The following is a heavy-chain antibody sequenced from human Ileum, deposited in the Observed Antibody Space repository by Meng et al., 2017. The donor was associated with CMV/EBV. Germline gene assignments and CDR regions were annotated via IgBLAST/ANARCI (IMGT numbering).Heavy chain of an antibody. CDR1: FSLTTSGVG. V-gene: IGHV2-5*02. J-gene: IGHJ4*02. CDR3: AHTYCGGGSCYGFNY. Sequence: FSLTTSGVGVGWIRQPSGEALEWLALIYWDDDKRFSPSLNSRLTITKDTSKNQVVLTMTQMDPVDTATYYCAHTYCGGGSCYGFNYWGQGTLVTVSS. D-gene: IGHD2-15*01. CDR2: IYWDDDK.